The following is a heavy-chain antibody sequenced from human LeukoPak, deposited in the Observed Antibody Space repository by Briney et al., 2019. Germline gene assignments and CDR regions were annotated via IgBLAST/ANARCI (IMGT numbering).Heavy chain of an antibody. Sequence: ASVKVSCKASGYTFTNYGISWVRQAPGQGLEWMGWISAYNGYTKYAQKFQGGVTMTTDTSTSTAYMELRSLRSGDTAVYYCARGFPSRRDYDSSGYYSYYFDYWGQGTLVTVSS. CDR2: ISAYNGYT. J-gene: IGHJ4*02. CDR3: ARGFPSRRDYDSSGYYSYYFDY. CDR1: GYTFTNYG. D-gene: IGHD3-22*01. V-gene: IGHV1-18*01.